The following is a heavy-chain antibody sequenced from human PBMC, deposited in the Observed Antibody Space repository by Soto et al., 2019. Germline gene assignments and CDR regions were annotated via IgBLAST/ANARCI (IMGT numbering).Heavy chain of an antibody. CDR2: INAGNGNI. D-gene: IGHD2-2*01. V-gene: IGHV1-3*01. J-gene: IGHJ5*02. CDR3: ARNCISTSCALGFDP. CDR1: GYTFTIYA. Sequence: GASVKVSCKASGYTFTIYAMHWVRQAPGQRLEWMGWINAGNGNIKYSQKFQGRVTITRDTSASTAYMELSSLRSEDTAVYYCARNCISTSCALGFDPWGQGTLVTVSS.